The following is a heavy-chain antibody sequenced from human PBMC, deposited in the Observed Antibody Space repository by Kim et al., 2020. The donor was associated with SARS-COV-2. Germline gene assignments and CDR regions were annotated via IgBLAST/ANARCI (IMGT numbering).Heavy chain of an antibody. D-gene: IGHD3-10*01. CDR2: INAGNGNT. V-gene: IGHV1-3*01. CDR3: ARDQGSPFGVLLANWFDT. Sequence: ASVKVSCKASGYTFTSYAMHWVRQAPGQRLEWMGWINAGNGNTKYSQKFQGRVTITRDTSASTAYMELSSLRSEDTAVYYCARDQGSPFGVLLANWFDTWGQGTLVTVSS. CDR1: GYTFTSYA. J-gene: IGHJ5*02.